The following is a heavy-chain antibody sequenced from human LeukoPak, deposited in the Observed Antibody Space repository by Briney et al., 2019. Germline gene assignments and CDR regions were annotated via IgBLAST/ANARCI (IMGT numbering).Heavy chain of an antibody. D-gene: IGHD5-18*01. V-gene: IGHV3-23*01. CDR2: ISDSGGYT. CDR1: GFTFSSSA. Sequence: GGSLRLSCAASGFTFSSSAMNWVRQAPGKGLEWVSSISDSGGYTYYADSVKGRFTISRDNSKNSLYLQMNSLRTEDTALYYCTPLDTAMVDYWGQGTLVTVSS. J-gene: IGHJ4*02. CDR3: TPLDTAMVDY.